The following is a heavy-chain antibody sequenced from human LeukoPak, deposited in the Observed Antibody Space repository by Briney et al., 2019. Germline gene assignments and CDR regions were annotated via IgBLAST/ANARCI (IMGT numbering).Heavy chain of an antibody. Sequence: SETLTLTCTVSGGSISDSSYYWAWIRQPPGKGLEWIGTIYYSGNTYQNPSLKSRVTISVDTSKSQFSLKLSSVTAADTAMYYCARLGYCSGGSCQHDYWGQGTLVTVSS. CDR1: GGSISDSSYY. D-gene: IGHD2-15*01. J-gene: IGHJ4*02. V-gene: IGHV4-39*01. CDR2: IYYSGNT. CDR3: ARLGYCSGGSCQHDY.